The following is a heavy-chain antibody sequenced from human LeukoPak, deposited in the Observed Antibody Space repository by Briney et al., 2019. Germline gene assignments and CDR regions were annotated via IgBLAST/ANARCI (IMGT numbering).Heavy chain of an antibody. Sequence: GGSLRLSCEASGFTFSNFEMNWVRQAPGKGLEWISYINQNGGTIYYADSVKGRFSISRDNTKNSLSLQMSSLRAEDTAVYYCAREYSEQLLWTALDSWDQGTLVTVSS. V-gene: IGHV3-48*03. CDR2: INQNGGTI. CDR1: GFTFSNFE. D-gene: IGHD2-2*01. J-gene: IGHJ4*02. CDR3: AREYSEQLLWTALDS.